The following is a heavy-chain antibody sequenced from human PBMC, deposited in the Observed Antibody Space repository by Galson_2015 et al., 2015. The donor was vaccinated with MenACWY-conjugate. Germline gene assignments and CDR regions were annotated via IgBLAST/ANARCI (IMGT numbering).Heavy chain of an antibody. J-gene: IGHJ4*02. V-gene: IGHV3-30-3*01. D-gene: IGHD3-3*01. CDR3: AREGKDYDFWSTYYYYFDY. CDR1: GFTFSSYV. CDR2: ISEDGNNK. Sequence: SLRLSCAASGFTFSSYVMHWVRQAPGKGLEWVAVISEDGNNKNYADSVKGRFTISRDNSKNTLYLQMNTLRAEDTAVYYCAREGKDYDFWSTYYYYFDYWGQGTLVTVSS.